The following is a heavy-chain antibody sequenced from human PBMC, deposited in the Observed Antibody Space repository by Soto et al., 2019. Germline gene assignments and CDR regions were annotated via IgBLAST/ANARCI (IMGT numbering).Heavy chain of an antibody. V-gene: IGHV3-11*01. D-gene: IGHD3-10*01. J-gene: IGHJ6*02. CDR2: ISSSGSTI. CDR1: GFTFSDYY. Sequence: GGSLRLSCAASGFTFSDYYMSWIRQAPGKGLEWVSYISSSGSTIYYADSVKGRFTISRDNAKNSLYLQMNSLRAEDTAVYYCARGGTYYYGSGSYSPIYGMDVWGQGTTVTVSS. CDR3: ARGGTYYYGSGSYSPIYGMDV.